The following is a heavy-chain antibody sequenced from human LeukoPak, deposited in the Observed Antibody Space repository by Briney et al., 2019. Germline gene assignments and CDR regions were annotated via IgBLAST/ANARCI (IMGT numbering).Heavy chain of an antibody. CDR3: ARGRSSGWYGSRYFDY. Sequence: PSETLSLTCTVSGGSISSSSYYWGWIRQPPGKGLEWIGRIYTSGSTNYNPSLKSRVTMSVDTSKNQFSLKLSSVTAADTAVYYCARGRSSGWYGSRYFDYWGQGTLVTVSS. J-gene: IGHJ4*02. D-gene: IGHD6-19*01. V-gene: IGHV4-39*07. CDR2: IYTSGST. CDR1: GGSISSSSYY.